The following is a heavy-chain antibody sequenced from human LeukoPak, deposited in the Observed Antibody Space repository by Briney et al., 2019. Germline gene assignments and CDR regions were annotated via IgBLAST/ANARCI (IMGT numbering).Heavy chain of an antibody. V-gene: IGHV3-23*01. CDR3: AKPSRYYDTSGYFYAFDI. CDR1: RFTFSNSA. J-gene: IGHJ3*02. CDR2: ISNTGGTT. Sequence: GGSLRLSCAASRFTFSNSAMSWVRQPPGKGLEWVSAISNTGGTTYYADSVQGRFTIYRDDSKNTLFLQMNSLRAEDTAVYFCAKPSRYYDTSGYFYAFDIWGQGTMDTVSS. D-gene: IGHD3-22*01.